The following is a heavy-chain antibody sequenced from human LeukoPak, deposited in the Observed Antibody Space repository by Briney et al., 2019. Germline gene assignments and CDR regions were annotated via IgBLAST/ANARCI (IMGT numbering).Heavy chain of an antibody. D-gene: IGHD6-13*01. J-gene: IGHJ2*01. CDR2: IKQDGSEK. CDR3: ARGYIIAGRQWYLDL. V-gene: IGHV3-7*01. Sequence: SGGSLRLSCEVSGFTFSGYWMSWVRQAPGKGLEWVANIKQDGSEKNYVDSVKGRFTISRDNAKNSLYLQMNSLRVEDTAVYYCARGYIIAGRQWYLDLWGRGTLVGVSS. CDR1: GFTFSGYW.